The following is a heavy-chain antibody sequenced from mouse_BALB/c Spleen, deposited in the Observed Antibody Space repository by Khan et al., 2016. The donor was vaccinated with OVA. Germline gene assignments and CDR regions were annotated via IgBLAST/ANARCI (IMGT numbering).Heavy chain of an antibody. CDR1: GDIFPNYL. J-gene: IGHJ2*01. V-gene: IGHV1-5*01. CDR3: TGSGCRTFEY. Sequence: VQLQQSGTVLARPGASVRVSCKASGDIFPNYLMHWVKQRPGQCLEWIGSIFPGSNDTNYNQNFKGKAKMTAVTSASTAYMEVSSLTNEESAVFNRTGSGCRTFEYGGQ. D-gene: IGHD3-1*01. CDR2: IFPGSNDT.